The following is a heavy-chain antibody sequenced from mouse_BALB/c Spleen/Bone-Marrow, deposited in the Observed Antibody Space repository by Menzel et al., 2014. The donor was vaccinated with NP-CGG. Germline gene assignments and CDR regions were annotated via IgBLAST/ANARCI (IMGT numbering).Heavy chain of an antibody. CDR3: ARDHGYVDVMDC. D-gene: IGHD1-2*01. V-gene: IGHV1-84*02. Sequence: VQLQQSGPELVKPGASVKISCKASGYTFXDYYINWVKQKPGQGLEWIGWIYPGSGTTKYNEKFKGKATLTVDTSSSTAYMQLGSLTSEDTAVYFCARDHGYVDVMDCWGQGTSVTVSS. CDR2: IYPGSGTT. J-gene: IGHJ4*01. CDR1: GYTFXDYY.